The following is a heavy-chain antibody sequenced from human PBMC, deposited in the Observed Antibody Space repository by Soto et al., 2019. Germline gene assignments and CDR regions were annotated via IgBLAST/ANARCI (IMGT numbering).Heavy chain of an antibody. CDR1: GGSISSSNW. J-gene: IGHJ5*02. D-gene: IGHD3-3*01. CDR3: ARGGLLRFLEWFPFDP. Sequence: SETLSLTCAVSGGSISSSNWWSWVRQPPGKGLEWIGEIYHSGSTNYNPSLKSRVTISVDTSKNQFSLKLSSVTAADTAVYYCARGGLLRFLEWFPFDPWGQGTLVTVSS. V-gene: IGHV4-4*02. CDR2: IYHSGST.